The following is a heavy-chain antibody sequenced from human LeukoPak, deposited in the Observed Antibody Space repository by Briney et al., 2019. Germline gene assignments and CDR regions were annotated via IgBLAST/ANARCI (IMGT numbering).Heavy chain of an antibody. Sequence: PGGSLRLSCAASGFTFSSYSMNWVRQAPGKGLEWVSSISTSSSYIYYADSVKGRFTISRDNAKNSLYPQMNSLRAEDTAVYSCARVRTGYFFDYWGQGTLVTVSS. V-gene: IGHV3-21*01. CDR1: GFTFSSYS. J-gene: IGHJ4*02. CDR3: ARVRTGYFFDY. CDR2: ISTSSSYI. D-gene: IGHD3/OR15-3a*01.